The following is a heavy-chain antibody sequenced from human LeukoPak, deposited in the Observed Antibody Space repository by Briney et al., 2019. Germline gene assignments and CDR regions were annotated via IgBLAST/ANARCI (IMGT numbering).Heavy chain of an antibody. CDR1: EFSVGSNY. V-gene: IGHV3-66*01. CDR2: IYSGGST. CDR3: AKADGGQWPSSYYYYYMDV. Sequence: PGGSLRLSCAASEFSVGSNYMTWVRQAPGKGLEWVSLIYSGGSTYYADSVKGRFTISRDNSKNTLYLQMNSLRAEDTAVYYCAKADGGQWPSSYYYYYMDVWGKGTTVTVSS. D-gene: IGHD6-19*01. J-gene: IGHJ6*03.